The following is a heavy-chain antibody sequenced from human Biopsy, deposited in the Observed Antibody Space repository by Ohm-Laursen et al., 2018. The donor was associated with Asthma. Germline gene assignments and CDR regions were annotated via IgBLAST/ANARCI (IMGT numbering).Heavy chain of an antibody. V-gene: IGHV4-31*03. CDR1: GGSTNIGDYY. CDR3: ARTTYGDDGFDP. J-gene: IGHJ5*02. CDR2: IYYSGST. D-gene: IGHD4-17*01. Sequence: TLSLTCTVSGGSTNIGDYYWSWIRQHPVKGLEWIGYIYYSGSTYYNPSLKSRASISLDTSKNQFSLSLTSVTAADTAVYYCARTTYGDDGFDPWGQGTLVTVSS.